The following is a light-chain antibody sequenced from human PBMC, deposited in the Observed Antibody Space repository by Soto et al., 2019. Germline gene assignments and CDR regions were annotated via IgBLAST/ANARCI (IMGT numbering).Light chain of an antibody. Sequence: QLVLTQSPSASASLGASVKLTCTLSSGHSDYVIAWHQQQPEKGPRYLLKINRDGSHNKGDGIPDRFSGSNSGAERYLTISSLQPEDEAVYYCQTWGPGIRVFGGGTKLTVL. CDR3: QTWGPGIRV. V-gene: IGLV4-69*01. CDR1: SGHSDYV. CDR2: INRDGSH. J-gene: IGLJ3*02.